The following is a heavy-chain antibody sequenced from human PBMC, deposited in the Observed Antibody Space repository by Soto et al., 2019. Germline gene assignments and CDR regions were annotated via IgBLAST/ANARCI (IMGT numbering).Heavy chain of an antibody. CDR3: AMSLRYFDWLDYYFDY. J-gene: IGHJ4*02. D-gene: IGHD3-9*01. Sequence: QVQLVQSGAEVKKPGASVKVSCKASGYTFTSYGISWVRQAPGQGLEWMGRISAYNGNTNYAQKLQGRVTMTTDTSTSTAYMELRSLRSDDTAVYYCAMSLRYFDWLDYYFDYWGQGTLVTVSS. CDR2: ISAYNGNT. CDR1: GYTFTSYG. V-gene: IGHV1-18*01.